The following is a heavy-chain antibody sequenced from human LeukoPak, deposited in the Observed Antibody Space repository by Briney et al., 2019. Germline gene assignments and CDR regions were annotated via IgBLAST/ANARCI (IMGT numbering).Heavy chain of an antibody. Sequence: GGSLRLSCAASGFTFSSYAMSWVRQAPGKGLEWVSAISSSGSTIYYADSVKGRFTISRDNSKNTLYLQMNSLRAEDTAVYYCAREVGAFDYWGQGTLVTVSS. CDR2: ISSSGSTI. D-gene: IGHD1-26*01. CDR1: GFTFSSYA. V-gene: IGHV3-23*01. J-gene: IGHJ4*02. CDR3: AREVGAFDY.